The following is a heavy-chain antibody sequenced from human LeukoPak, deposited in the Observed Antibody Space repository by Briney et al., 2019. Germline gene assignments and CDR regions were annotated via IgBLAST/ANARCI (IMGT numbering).Heavy chain of an antibody. J-gene: IGHJ4*02. V-gene: IGHV1-2*02. D-gene: IGHD6-13*01. CDR1: VYSFSDYY. CDR2: INPNCCGT. Sequence: ASVTVSYTASVYSFSDYYIHWVRRAPGQGREWMAWINPNCCGTKYEQKFPVRVTLTMDTAISTAYMELTRLRSDDTAVDYCARGGVRTAASNFAYWGQGTLVTVSS. CDR3: ARGGVRTAASNFAY.